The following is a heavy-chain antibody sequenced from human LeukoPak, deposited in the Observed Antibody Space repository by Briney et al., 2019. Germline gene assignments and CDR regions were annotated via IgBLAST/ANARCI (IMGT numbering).Heavy chain of an antibody. J-gene: IGHJ4*02. Sequence: GGSLRLSCAASGFTFSSYAMSWVSQAQGKGLEWVSAISGSGGSTYYADSVKGRFTISRDNSKNTLYLQMNSLRAEDTAVYYCAKDGPSGYYDRSGTWGSFDYWGQGTQVTVSS. CDR3: AKDGPSGYYDRSGTWGSFDY. CDR2: ISGSGGST. D-gene: IGHD3-22*01. V-gene: IGHV3-23*01. CDR1: GFTFSSYA.